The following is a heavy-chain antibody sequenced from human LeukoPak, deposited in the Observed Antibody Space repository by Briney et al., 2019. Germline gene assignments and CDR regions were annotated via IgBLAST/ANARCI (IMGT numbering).Heavy chain of an antibody. V-gene: IGHV3-7*01. D-gene: IGHD2-15*01. Sequence: GGSLRLSCAASGFTFSNDWMTWIRQPPGKGLEWVANIKRDGSEKHYVDSVEGRFTISRDNAENSLYLQMNSLRAEDTAVYYCARDFCPSTRGGDCRGGRCYYDAFDIWGQGTVVTVSS. CDR1: GFTFSNDW. CDR3: ARDFCPSTRGGDCRGGRCYYDAFDI. J-gene: IGHJ3*02. CDR2: IKRDGSEK.